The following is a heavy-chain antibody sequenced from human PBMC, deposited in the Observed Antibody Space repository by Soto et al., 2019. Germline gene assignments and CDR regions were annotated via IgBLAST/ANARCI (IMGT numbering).Heavy chain of an antibody. CDR3: ARGRPRSGPPFYYYGLDV. CDR1: GGTFSTYV. CDR2: VIPMSGSS. J-gene: IGHJ6*01. Sequence: QVQLVQSGAEVKKPGSSVKVSCKASGGTFSTYVISWVRQAPGQGLEWMGRVIPMSGSSNYAQKFQGRVTITADKDTSIAYMEVRSLRSEDPAVYYCARGRPRSGPPFYYYGLDVWCQGTTVIVSS. D-gene: IGHD1-26*01. V-gene: IGHV1-69*06.